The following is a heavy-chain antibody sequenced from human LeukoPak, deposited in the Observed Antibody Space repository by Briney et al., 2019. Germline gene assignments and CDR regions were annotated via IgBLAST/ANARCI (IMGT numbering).Heavy chain of an antibody. J-gene: IGHJ4*02. CDR2: VRDSGDTT. Sequence: GGSLRLSCAASGFTFSSYAMNWVRQAPGKGLEWVSGVRDSGDTTYYADSVKGRFTISRDNSKNPLFLQMNGLRAEDTALYYCAKARGYSSSSSFDSWGQGALVTVSS. D-gene: IGHD6-13*01. V-gene: IGHV3-23*01. CDR1: GFTFSSYA. CDR3: AKARGYSSSSSFDS.